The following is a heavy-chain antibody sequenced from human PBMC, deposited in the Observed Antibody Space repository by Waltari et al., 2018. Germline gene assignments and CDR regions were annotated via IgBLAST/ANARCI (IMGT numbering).Heavy chain of an antibody. V-gene: IGHV3-7*01. CDR1: GFTFRSYW. J-gene: IGHJ4*02. Sequence: EVQLVESGGGLVQPGGSLRLSCAASGFTFRSYWMSWVRQAPGKGLEWVANIKQEGSEKYYVDSVKGRFTISRDNAKNSLYLQMNSLRAEDTAVYYCARSRGVVSHFDYWGQGTLVTVSS. CDR2: IKQEGSEK. D-gene: IGHD1-26*01. CDR3: ARSRGVVSHFDY.